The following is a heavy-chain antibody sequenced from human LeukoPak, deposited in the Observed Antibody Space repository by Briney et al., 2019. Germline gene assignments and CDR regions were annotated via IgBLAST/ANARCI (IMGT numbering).Heavy chain of an antibody. CDR1: GFTFSTDP. CDR2: IRSSGTEM. D-gene: IGHD7-27*01. J-gene: IGHJ4*02. CDR3: ATKLANWGLALYFDY. Sequence: GGSLRLSCAASGFTFSTDPMNWVRQAPGKGLEWLSNIRSSGTEMYYAESVKGRFTISRDNAKNSLFLQMNSLRAEDTAVYYCATKLANWGLALYFDYWGQGTLVTVSS. V-gene: IGHV3-48*01.